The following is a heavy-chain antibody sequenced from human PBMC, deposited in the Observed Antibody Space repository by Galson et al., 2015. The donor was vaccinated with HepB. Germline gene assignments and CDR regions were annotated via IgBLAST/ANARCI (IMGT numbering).Heavy chain of an antibody. CDR1: GFTFSGSA. CDR2: IRGKPNNYAT. D-gene: IGHD1-26*01. J-gene: IGHJ4*02. CDR3: ARREDVGATDLDY. Sequence: SLRLSCAASGFTFSGSAIHWVRQASGKGLEWVGRIRGKPNNYATAYPASVKGRFTVSRDDSKNTAFLHMTGLKTEDTAVYYCARREDVGATDLDYWGQGTLVTVSS. V-gene: IGHV3-73*01.